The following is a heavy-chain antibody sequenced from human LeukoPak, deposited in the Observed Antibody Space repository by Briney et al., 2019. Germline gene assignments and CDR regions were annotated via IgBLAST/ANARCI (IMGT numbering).Heavy chain of an antibody. CDR2: IRSKAYSGKT. J-gene: IGHJ6*04. CDR1: GFTFGDNA. CDR3: TRWGYFGWQSRYYYYYYGMDV. Sequence: GGSLRLSCTASGFTFGDNAMSWVRQAPGKGLEWVGFIRSKAYSGKTAYAASVKGRFTIARDDSKSIAYLQMNSLKTEDTAVYYCTRWGYFGWQSRYYYYYYGMDVWGKGTTVTVSS. D-gene: IGHD3-9*01. V-gene: IGHV3-49*04.